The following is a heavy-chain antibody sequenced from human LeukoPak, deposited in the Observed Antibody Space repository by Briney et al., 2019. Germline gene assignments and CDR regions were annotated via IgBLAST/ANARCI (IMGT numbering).Heavy chain of an antibody. CDR2: SSYSGRIYYSGST. CDR1: GGSITSSSYY. CDR3: ARDSAADGAFDI. Sequence: SETLSLTCTVSGGSITSSSYYWGWIRQPPGKGLEWIGSSSYSGRIYYSGSTYYNPSLKSRVTISVDTSKNQFSLRLSSVTAADTAVYYCARDSAADGAFDIWGQGTMVTVSS. J-gene: IGHJ3*02. V-gene: IGHV4-39*07. D-gene: IGHD6-13*01.